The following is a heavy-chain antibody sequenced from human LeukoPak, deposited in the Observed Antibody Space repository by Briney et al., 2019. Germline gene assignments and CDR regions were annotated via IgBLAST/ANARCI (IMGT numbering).Heavy chain of an antibody. CDR1: GFTLSGCS. CDR2: ISGRTSTI. J-gene: IGHJ5*02. D-gene: IGHD6-13*01. V-gene: IGHV3-48*04. Sequence: GGSLRLSCVASGFTLSGCSLNWVRQAPGKGLEWISYISGRTSTIYYADSVKGRFAISRDNAQNSVFLQMNSLRAEDTAVYYCARDLKWYSSSPYDPWGQGTLVTVSS. CDR3: ARDLKWYSSSPYDP.